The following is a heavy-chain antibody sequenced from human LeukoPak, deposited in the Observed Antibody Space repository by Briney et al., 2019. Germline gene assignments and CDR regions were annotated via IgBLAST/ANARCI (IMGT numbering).Heavy chain of an antibody. D-gene: IGHD3-10*01. Sequence: SETLSLTCAVYGGSFSGYYWSWIRQPPGKGLEWIGEINHSGSTNYNPSLKSRVTISVDTSKNQFSLKLSSVTPADTAVYYCARGLRVRAPDYWGQGTLVTVSS. J-gene: IGHJ4*02. CDR3: ARGLRVRAPDY. CDR1: GGSFSGYY. V-gene: IGHV4-34*01. CDR2: INHSGST.